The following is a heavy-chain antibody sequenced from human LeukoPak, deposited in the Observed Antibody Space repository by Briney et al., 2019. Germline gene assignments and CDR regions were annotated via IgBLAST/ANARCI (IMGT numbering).Heavy chain of an antibody. CDR1: GGSISSSSYS. V-gene: IGHV4-39*01. D-gene: IGHD4-17*01. CDR3: ARPYYGDYSIDY. Sequence: SETLSLTCTVSGGSISSSSYSWGWIRQPPGKGLEWIGSIYYSGSTYYNPSLKSRVTISVDTSKNQFSLKLSSVTAADTAVYYCARPYYGDYSIDYWGQGTLVTVSS. CDR2: IYYSGST. J-gene: IGHJ4*02.